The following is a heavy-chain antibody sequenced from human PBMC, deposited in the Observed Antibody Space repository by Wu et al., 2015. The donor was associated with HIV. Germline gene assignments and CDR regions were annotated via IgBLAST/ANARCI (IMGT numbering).Heavy chain of an antibody. CDR3: ARAYCSGGGCYSDAFDL. V-gene: IGHV1-2*02. CDR2: INPNNSGT. CDR1: GYTFTDYY. D-gene: IGHD2-15*01. Sequence: QVQLVQSGAEVKKPGASVKVSCKASGYTFTDYYMHWVRQAPGLGLEWLGWINPNNSGTNYAQRFQGRVTMTRDTSISTAYMELRRLRSDDTAVYYCARAYCSGGGCYSDAFDLWGQGTMVTVSS. J-gene: IGHJ3*01.